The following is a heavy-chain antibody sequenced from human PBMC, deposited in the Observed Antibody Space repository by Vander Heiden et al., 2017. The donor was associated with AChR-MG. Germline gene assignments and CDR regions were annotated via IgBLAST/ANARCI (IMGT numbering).Heavy chain of an antibody. Sequence: QITLKESGPTLVKPTQTLTLTCTFSGFSLSTSGVGVGWIRQPPGKALEWLALIYWDDDKRYSPSLKSRLTITKDTSKNQVVLTMTNMDPVDTATYYGAHVSSSWYVGSPWGQGTLVTVSS. CDR2: IYWDDDK. CDR3: AHVSSSWYVGSP. V-gene: IGHV2-5*02. J-gene: IGHJ5*02. CDR1: GFSLSTSGVG. D-gene: IGHD6-13*01.